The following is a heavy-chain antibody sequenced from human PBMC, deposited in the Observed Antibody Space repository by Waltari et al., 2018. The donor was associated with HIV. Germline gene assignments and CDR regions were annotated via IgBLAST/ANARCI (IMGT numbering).Heavy chain of an antibody. CDR3: ARQFTTGTTIYHYYYGMDV. V-gene: IGHV4-4*07. Sequence: SETLSLTCTVSGGSISSYYWIWIRQPAGKGLEWIGRIYTSGTTTYNPSLRSRVTMSVDTSKNQFSLKLSSVTAADTAVYYCARQFTTGTTIYHYYYGMDVWGQGTTVTVSS. CDR2: IYTSGTT. CDR1: GGSISSYY. J-gene: IGHJ6*02. D-gene: IGHD1-1*01.